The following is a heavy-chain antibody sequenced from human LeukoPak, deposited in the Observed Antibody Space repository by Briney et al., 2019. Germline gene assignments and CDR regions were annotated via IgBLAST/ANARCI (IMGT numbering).Heavy chain of an antibody. D-gene: IGHD1-1*01. J-gene: IGHJ4*02. CDR2: IYTSGST. Sequence: PSETLSLTCTVSGRSISSYYWSWIRHPAGKGLEWIARIYTSGSTNYNPSLKSRVTMSVDTAKNQFSLKLSSVTAADTAVYYCARAPSSTTEFDYWGQGTLVTVSS. CDR3: ARAPSSTTEFDY. V-gene: IGHV4-4*07. CDR1: GRSISSYY.